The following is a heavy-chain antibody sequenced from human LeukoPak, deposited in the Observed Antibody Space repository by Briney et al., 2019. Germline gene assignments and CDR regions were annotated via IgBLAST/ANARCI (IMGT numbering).Heavy chain of an antibody. D-gene: IGHD1-14*01. Sequence: GGSLRLSCAASGFTFSSYWMNWVRQAPGKGLEWVANIKQDGSEKYYVDSVKGRFTISRDNAKNSLYLQMNSLRAEDTAVYYCARDNPYHAEDYWGQGTLVTVSS. CDR2: IKQDGSEK. J-gene: IGHJ4*02. V-gene: IGHV3-7*01. CDR1: GFTFSSYW. CDR3: ARDNPYHAEDY.